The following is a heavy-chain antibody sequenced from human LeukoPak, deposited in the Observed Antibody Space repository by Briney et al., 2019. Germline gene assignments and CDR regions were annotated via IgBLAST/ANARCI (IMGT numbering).Heavy chain of an antibody. Sequence: PSETLSLTCAVYGGSFSGYYWSWIRQPPGKGLEWIGEINHSGSTNYNPSLKSRVTISVDTSKNQYSLKLSSVTAADTAVYYCARGKGYSYGYVDYWGQGTLVTVSS. CDR3: ARGKGYSYGYVDY. D-gene: IGHD5-18*01. CDR1: GGSFSGYY. J-gene: IGHJ4*02. CDR2: INHSGST. V-gene: IGHV4-34*01.